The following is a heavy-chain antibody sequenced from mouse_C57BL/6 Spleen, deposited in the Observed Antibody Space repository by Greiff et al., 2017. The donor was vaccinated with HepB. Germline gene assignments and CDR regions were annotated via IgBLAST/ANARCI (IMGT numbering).Heavy chain of an antibody. CDR2: IDPEDGDT. CDR3: TTPPYYSNYEGDYAMDY. J-gene: IGHJ4*01. CDR1: GFNIKDYY. Sequence: EVQLQQSGAELVRPGASVKLSCTASGFNIKDYYMHWVKQRPEQGLEWIGRIDPEDGDTEYAPKFQGKATMTADTSSNTAYLQLSSLTSEDTAVYYCTTPPYYSNYEGDYAMDYWGQGTSGTVSS. V-gene: IGHV14-1*01. D-gene: IGHD2-5*01.